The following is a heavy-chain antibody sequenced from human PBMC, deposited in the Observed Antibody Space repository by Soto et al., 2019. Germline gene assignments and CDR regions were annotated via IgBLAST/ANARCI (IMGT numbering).Heavy chain of an antibody. V-gene: IGHV1-69*13. CDR2: IIPIFGTA. CDR3: AKGYGVCSSSLDS. CDR1: GGTFSSYA. J-gene: IGHJ5*02. D-gene: IGHD6-13*01. Sequence: SVKVYCKASGGTFSSYAISWVRQDNGQGLEWMGGIIPIFGTANYAQKFPGRVTITADESTSTAYMELSSLRSEDTSVFNYAKGYGVCSSSLDSWGQGTLITASS.